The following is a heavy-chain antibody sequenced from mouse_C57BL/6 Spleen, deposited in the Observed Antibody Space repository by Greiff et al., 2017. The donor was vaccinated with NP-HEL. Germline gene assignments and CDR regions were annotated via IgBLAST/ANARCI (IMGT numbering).Heavy chain of an antibody. V-gene: IGHV10-1*01. CDR3: VRQAPTAYYAMDY. CDR1: GFSFNTYA. CDR2: IRSKSNNYAT. J-gene: IGHJ4*01. Sequence: EVQLVESGGGLVQPKGSLKLSCAASGFSFNTYAMNWVRQAPGKGLDWVARIRSKSNNYATYYADSVKDRFTISRDDSESMLYLQMNNLKTEDTAMYYCVRQAPTAYYAMDYWGQGTSVTVSS. D-gene: IGHD1-2*01.